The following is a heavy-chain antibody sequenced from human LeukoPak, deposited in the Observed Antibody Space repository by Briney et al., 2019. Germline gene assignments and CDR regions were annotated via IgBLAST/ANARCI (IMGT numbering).Heavy chain of an antibody. D-gene: IGHD3-10*01. J-gene: IGHJ6*03. V-gene: IGHV3-48*03. CDR2: ISSSGSTI. Sequence: GGSLRLSCAASGFTFSSYEMNWVRQAPGKGLEWVSYISSSGSTIYYADSVKGRFTISRDNSKNTLYLQMNSLRAEDTAVYYCAKGGHDYCYMHVWGKGTTVTVSS. CDR1: GFTFSSYE. CDR3: AKGGHDYCYMHV.